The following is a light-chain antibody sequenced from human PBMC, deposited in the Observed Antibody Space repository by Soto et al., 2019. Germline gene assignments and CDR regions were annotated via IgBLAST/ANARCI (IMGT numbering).Light chain of an antibody. J-gene: IGLJ1*01. CDR1: SSAVGSYNL. Sequence: QSALTQPASVSGSPGQSITISCTGTSSAVGSYNLVSWYQQHPGKAPKLMIYEVSKRASWVSNRFSGSKSGNTASLTISGLQAEDEADYYCCSYAGSYVFGTGNKLTVL. CDR3: CSYAGSYV. CDR2: EVS. V-gene: IGLV2-23*02.